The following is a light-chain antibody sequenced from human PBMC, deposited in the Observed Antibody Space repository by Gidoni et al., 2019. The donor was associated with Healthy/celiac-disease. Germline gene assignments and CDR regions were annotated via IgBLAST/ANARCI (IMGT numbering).Light chain of an antibody. CDR3: QQYYSTPFT. Sequence: DIVMTQSPDSLAVSRGERATINCQYSQSVVYSSNNKNYLAWYKQKPGQPPKLLIYLASTRESGVPDRFSGSGSGTDFTLTISSLQAEDVAVYYCQQYYSTPFTFGPGTKVDIK. CDR1: QSVVYSSNNKNY. J-gene: IGKJ3*01. V-gene: IGKV4-1*01. CDR2: LAS.